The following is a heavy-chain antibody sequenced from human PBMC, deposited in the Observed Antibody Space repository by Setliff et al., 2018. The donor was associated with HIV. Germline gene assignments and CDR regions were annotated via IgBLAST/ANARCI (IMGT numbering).Heavy chain of an antibody. V-gene: IGHV1-8*02. CDR2: MNPNSGNT. Sequence: ASVKVSCKASGYTFTSYDINWVRQATGQGLEWMGWMNPNSGNTGYAQKCQGRVTMTRNTSISTAYMELSSLRSEDTAVYYCARGFRFIVRTIGAVYYFDYWAQGTLVTVSS. J-gene: IGHJ4*02. D-gene: IGHD3-16*01. CDR1: GYTFTSYD. CDR3: ARGFRFIVRTIGAVYYFDY.